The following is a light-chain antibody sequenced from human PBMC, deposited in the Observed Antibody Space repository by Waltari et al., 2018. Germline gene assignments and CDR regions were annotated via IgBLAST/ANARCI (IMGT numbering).Light chain of an antibody. CDR1: QSVDIY. Sequence: IVLTQSPATLSLSPGERAPLPCRASQSVDIYLAWYQQKPGQAPRLLIYDASTRATGIPARFSGSGSGTDFTLTISSLEPEDFAVYYCQHRGHWPPDATFGPGTKVDIK. CDR2: DAS. J-gene: IGKJ3*01. V-gene: IGKV3-11*01. CDR3: QHRGHWPPDAT.